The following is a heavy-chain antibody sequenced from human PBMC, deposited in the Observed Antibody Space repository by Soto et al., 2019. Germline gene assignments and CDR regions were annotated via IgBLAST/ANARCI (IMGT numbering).Heavy chain of an antibody. J-gene: IGHJ3*01. CDR3: AHRGVYTGSSDFPYDAFDF. Sequence: QITLKESGPTLVKPTQTLTLTCTFSGFSLSTSGVGVGWIRQPPGKALEWLALIYWDDDQRYSPSLQSRLTITKDTSKNQVVLTMANMDPVDTATYYCAHRGVYTGSSDFPYDAFDFWGQGTMVTVSS. CDR1: GFSLSTSGVG. D-gene: IGHD1-26*01. CDR2: IYWDDDQ. V-gene: IGHV2-5*02.